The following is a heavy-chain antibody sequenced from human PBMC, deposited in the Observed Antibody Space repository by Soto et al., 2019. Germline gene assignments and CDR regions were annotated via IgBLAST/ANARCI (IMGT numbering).Heavy chain of an antibody. V-gene: IGHV1-3*01. Sequence: KFQGRVTITRDTSASTAYMELSSLRSEDTAVYYCARGVSDFWSAPAPGDGMDVWGQGTTVTVSS. D-gene: IGHD3-3*01. J-gene: IGHJ6*02. CDR3: ARGVSDFWSAPAPGDGMDV.